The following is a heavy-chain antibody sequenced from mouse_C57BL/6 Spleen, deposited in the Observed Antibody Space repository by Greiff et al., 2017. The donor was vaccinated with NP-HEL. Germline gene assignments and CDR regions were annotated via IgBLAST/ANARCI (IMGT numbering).Heavy chain of an antibody. CDR1: GYAFSSSW. D-gene: IGHD2-4*01. V-gene: IGHV1-82*01. CDR2: IYPGDGDT. CDR3: AIDDDDDGDFDD. Sequence: VQLVESGPELVQPGASVKISCKASGYAFSSSWMNWVRQRPGKGLEWIGRIYPGDGDTNYNGKVSGKATLTADKSSSTAYMQLSSLPSEDSAVYFCAIDDDDDGDFDDWGKGTTLTVSS. J-gene: IGHJ2*01.